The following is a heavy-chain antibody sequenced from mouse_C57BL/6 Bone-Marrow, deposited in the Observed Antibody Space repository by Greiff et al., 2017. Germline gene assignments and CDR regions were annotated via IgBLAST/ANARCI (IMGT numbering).Heavy chain of an antibody. Sequence: DVMLVESGGGLVKPGGSLKLSCAASGFTFSSYAMSWVRQTPEKRLEWVATISDGGSYTYYPDNVKGRFTISRDNAKNNLYLQMSHLKSEDTAMYYCARELRQLRLPYAMDYWGQGTSVTVSS. CDR2: ISDGGSYT. J-gene: IGHJ4*01. V-gene: IGHV5-4*01. CDR1: GFTFSSYA. CDR3: ARELRQLRLPYAMDY. D-gene: IGHD3-2*02.